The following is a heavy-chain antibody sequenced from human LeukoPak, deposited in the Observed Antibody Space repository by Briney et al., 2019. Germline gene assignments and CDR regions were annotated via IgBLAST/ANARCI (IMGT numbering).Heavy chain of an antibody. CDR3: ARDLSVAYCGGDCYSFLDY. CDR1: GFTFSSYS. CDR2: ISSSSSTI. V-gene: IGHV3-48*01. J-gene: IGHJ4*02. Sequence: GGSLRRSCAASGFTFSSYSMNWVRQAPGKGLEWVSYISSSSSTIYYADSVKGRFTISRDNAKNSLYLQMNSLRAEDTAVYYCARDLSVAYCGGDCYSFLDYWGQGTLVTVSS. D-gene: IGHD2-21*01.